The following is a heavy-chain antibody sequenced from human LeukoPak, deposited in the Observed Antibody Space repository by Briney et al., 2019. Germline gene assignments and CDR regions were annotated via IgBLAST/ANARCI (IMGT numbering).Heavy chain of an antibody. CDR2: SSGSGATG. V-gene: IGHV3-23*01. Sequence: QTGGSLRLFCAACGFSFNIYAMNWVRQSPGKGLEWVSLSSGSGATGFYADSVPGRFNISRDNSKNTVHLQMKSLRAEDTAVYFCARGSDGRDHVDYWGQGTLVSVSS. D-gene: IGHD5-24*01. CDR3: ARGSDGRDHVDY. J-gene: IGHJ4*02. CDR1: GFSFNIYA.